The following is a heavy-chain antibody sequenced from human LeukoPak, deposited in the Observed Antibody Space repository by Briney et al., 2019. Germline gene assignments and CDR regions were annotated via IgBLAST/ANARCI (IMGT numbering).Heavy chain of an antibody. CDR3: ATFGYYDSSGYYSPDY. CDR1: GDSISRSSYY. CDR2: SYYSGRT. D-gene: IGHD3-22*01. V-gene: IGHV4-39*01. Sequence: SETLSLTCTVSGDSISRSSYYWGWIRQPPGKGLEWIGSSYYSGRTYYRPYLKSRLTISVDTSKNQFSLKLRSLTAADTAVYYCATFGYYDSSGYYSPDYWGQGTLVTVSS. J-gene: IGHJ4*02.